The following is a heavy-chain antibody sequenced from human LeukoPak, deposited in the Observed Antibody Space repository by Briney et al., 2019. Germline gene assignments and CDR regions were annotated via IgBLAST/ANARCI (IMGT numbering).Heavy chain of an antibody. CDR3: ARAPRGYDFPYYFDY. CDR1: GYTFTSYD. D-gene: IGHD5-12*01. V-gene: IGHV1-8*01. Sequence: GASVKVSCTASGYTFTSYDINWVRQATGQGLEWMGWMNPNSGNTGYAQKFKGRVTMTRNTSKSTAYMELSSLRSEDTAVYYCARAPRGYDFPYYFDYWGQGTLVTVSS. CDR2: MNPNSGNT. J-gene: IGHJ4*02.